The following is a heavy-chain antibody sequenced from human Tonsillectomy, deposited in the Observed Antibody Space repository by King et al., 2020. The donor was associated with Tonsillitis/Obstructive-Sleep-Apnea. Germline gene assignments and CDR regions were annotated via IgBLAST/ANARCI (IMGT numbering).Heavy chain of an antibody. V-gene: IGHV4-59*12. D-gene: IGHD2-2*01. CDR2: IYYSGST. CDR1: GGSITSYY. Sequence: VQLQESGPGLVKPSETLSLTCTVSGGSITSYYWNWIRQPPGKGLEWIGYIYYSGSTKYNPSLKSRVTISVDTSKNQFSLNVSSVTAADTAVYYCAGEVDYGMDVWGQGTTVTVSS. J-gene: IGHJ6*02. CDR3: AGEVDYGMDV.